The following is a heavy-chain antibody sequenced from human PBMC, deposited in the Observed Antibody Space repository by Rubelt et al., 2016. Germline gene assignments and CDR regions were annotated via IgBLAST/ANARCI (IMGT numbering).Heavy chain of an antibody. CDR1: GYTFTSYG. J-gene: IGHJ3*02. Sequence: QVQLVQSGAEVKKPGASVKVSCKASGYTFTSYGISWVRQAPGQGLEWMGWISAYNGNTNYAQKLTGRVTMTTDTTPSTAYMELRSLRSDDTAVDDCAGRDGYSWDDAFDIWGQGTMVTVSS. D-gene: IGHD5-24*01. V-gene: IGHV1-18*01. CDR2: ISAYNGNT. CDR3: AGRDGYSWDDAFDI.